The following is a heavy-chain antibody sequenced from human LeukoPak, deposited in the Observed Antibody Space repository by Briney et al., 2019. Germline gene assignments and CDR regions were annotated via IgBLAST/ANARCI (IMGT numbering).Heavy chain of an antibody. CDR2: IYYSGST. J-gene: IGHJ4*02. V-gene: IGHV4-59*06. CDR3: ATRVCGGDCYLDY. CDR1: GGSFSGYY. D-gene: IGHD2-21*02. Sequence: PSETLSLTCAVYGGSFSGYYWSWIRQPPGKGLEWIGYIYYSGSTYYNPSLKSRVTISVDTSKNQFSLKLSSVTAADTAVYYCATRVCGGDCYLDYWGQGTLVTVSS.